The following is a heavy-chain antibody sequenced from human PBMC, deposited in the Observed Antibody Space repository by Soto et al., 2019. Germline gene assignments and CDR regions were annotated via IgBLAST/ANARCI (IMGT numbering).Heavy chain of an antibody. D-gene: IGHD3-10*01. CDR2: INPSGGST. Sequence: ASVKVSCKASGYTFTSYYMHWVRQAPGQGLEWMGIINPSGGSTSYAQKFQGRVTMTRDTSTSTVYMELSSLRSEDTAVYYCARGTVVLWFGAYYYYGMDVWGQGTTVTVSS. J-gene: IGHJ6*02. V-gene: IGHV1-46*01. CDR1: GYTFTSYY. CDR3: ARGTVVLWFGAYYYYGMDV.